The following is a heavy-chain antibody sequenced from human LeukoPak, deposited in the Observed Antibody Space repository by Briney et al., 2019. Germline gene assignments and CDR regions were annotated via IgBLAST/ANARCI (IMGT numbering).Heavy chain of an antibody. Sequence: GGSLRLSCAASGFTCSSYAMSWVHQAPGKELEWVSAISGSGGSTYYADSVKGRFTISRDNSKNTLYLQMNSLRAEDTAVYYCAKALFLSSYFDYWGQGTLVTVSS. CDR2: ISGSGGST. CDR3: AKALFLSSYFDY. J-gene: IGHJ4*02. CDR1: GFTCSSYA. V-gene: IGHV3-23*01.